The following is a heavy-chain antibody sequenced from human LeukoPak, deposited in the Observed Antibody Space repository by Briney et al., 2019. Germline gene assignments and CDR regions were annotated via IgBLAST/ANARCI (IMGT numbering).Heavy chain of an antibody. CDR3: AREPTSGREPTSGRPLDY. CDR2: IYSSGSN. D-gene: IGHD5-12*01. V-gene: IGHV4-4*07. CDR1: GGSISGYF. J-gene: IGHJ4*02. Sequence: SETLSLTCTVSGGSISGYFWSWIRQPAGKRLEWIGRIYSSGSNNYNPSLKSRVTMSLDTSKNHVSLNLSSVTAADTAVYYCAREPTSGREPTSGRPLDYWGQGTLVTVSS.